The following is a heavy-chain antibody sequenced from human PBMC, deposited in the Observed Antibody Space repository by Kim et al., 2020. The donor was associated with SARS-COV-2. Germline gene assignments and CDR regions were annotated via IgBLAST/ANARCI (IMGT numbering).Heavy chain of an antibody. J-gene: IGHJ4*02. CDR3: AGASGTYGYYFDY. V-gene: IGHV4-34*01. D-gene: IGHD3-10*01. Sequence: YNPSLKSRVTISVDTSKNQVSLKLSAVTAADTAVYYCAGASGTYGYYFDYWGQGTLVTVSS.